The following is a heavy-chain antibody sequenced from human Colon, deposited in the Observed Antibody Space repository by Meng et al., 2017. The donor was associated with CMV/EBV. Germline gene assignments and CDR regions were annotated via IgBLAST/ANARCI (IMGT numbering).Heavy chain of an antibody. Sequence: GYYIHWIRQAPGQGLEWMGWINPNNGATNYAQKFQGRISVTRDTSTSTVYMDLSGLNSDDAAIYYCARDPLFYYDSSRYYGNWFDPWGQGTLVTVSS. D-gene: IGHD3-22*01. J-gene: IGHJ5*02. CDR1: GYY. CDR3: ARDPLFYYDSSRYYGNWFDP. V-gene: IGHV1-2*02. CDR2: INPNNGAT.